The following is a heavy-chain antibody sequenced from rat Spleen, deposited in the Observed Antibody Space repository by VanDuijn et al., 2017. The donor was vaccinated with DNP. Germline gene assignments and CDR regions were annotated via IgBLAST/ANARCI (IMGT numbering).Heavy chain of an antibody. J-gene: IGHJ1*01. CDR2: ISDTGDST. CDR1: GFTFSSFP. D-gene: IGHD5-1*01. Sequence: EVQLVESGGGLVQPGRSLKLSCAASGFTFSSFPMAWVRQAPTKGLDWVATISDTGDSTYYRDSVKGRFTISRDDTKNTLYLQMNSLRSEDTATYYCARGSGTYYWYFDFWGPGTMVTVSS. V-gene: IGHV5-46*01. CDR3: ARGSGTYYWYFDF.